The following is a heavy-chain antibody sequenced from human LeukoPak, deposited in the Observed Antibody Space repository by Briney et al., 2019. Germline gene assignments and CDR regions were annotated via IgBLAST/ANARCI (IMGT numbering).Heavy chain of an antibody. Sequence: ASVKVSCKASGYTFTGYYLHWVRQAPGQGLEWMGCVNPNSGDTNYAQKFQGRVTMTRDTSISTAYMELSRLRSDDTAVYYCAGWAYDSSGYYHDYWGQGTLVTVSS. CDR3: AGWAYDSSGYYHDY. D-gene: IGHD3-22*01. CDR1: GYTFTGYY. CDR2: VNPNSGDT. J-gene: IGHJ4*02. V-gene: IGHV1-2*02.